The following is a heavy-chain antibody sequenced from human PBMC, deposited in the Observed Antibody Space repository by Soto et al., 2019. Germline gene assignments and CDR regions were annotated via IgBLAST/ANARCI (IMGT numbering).Heavy chain of an antibody. CDR2: VSKSDYT. J-gene: IGHJ4*02. CDR1: GFYFNNYG. V-gene: IGHV3-21*01. Sequence: GSLRLSCAVSGFYFNNYGINWVRQPPGKGLEWVSSVSKSDYTYYSDSVRGRFTISRDNAKNSVSLQMNSLRAEDTAVYYCAREDSIIIPAVSDFWGQGTLVTVSS. D-gene: IGHD2-2*01. CDR3: AREDSIIIPAVSDF.